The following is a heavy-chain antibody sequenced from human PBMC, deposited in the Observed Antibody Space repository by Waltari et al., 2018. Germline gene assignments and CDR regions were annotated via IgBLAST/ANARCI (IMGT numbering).Heavy chain of an antibody. CDR3: ARRPRGGDIHFDY. CDR2: IYYDGNT. Sequence: QVQLQESGPGLVKPSETLSLTCTVSVNSIDGYYWSWIRQSPGKGLEWIGYIYYDGNTKSRPSLKSRVTISVDRSKKQFSLMMTSVTAADTAVYYCARRPRGGDIHFDYWGQGILVTVSS. CDR1: VNSIDGYY. V-gene: IGHV4-59*08. D-gene: IGHD3-10*01. J-gene: IGHJ4*02.